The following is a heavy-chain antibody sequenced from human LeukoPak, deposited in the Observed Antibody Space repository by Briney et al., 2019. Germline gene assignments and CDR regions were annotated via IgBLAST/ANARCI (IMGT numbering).Heavy chain of an antibody. CDR1: GGSVNTGY. Sequence: PSETLSLTCIVSGGSVNTGYCSCIRQPAGKGLEWIGRIHSSGSTHYNPSLKSRATLSLDTSKNPFSLKLTSVTAADTAVYYCASGTDFFDYWGQGTLVTVSS. J-gene: IGHJ4*02. V-gene: IGHV4-4*07. CDR2: IHSSGST. CDR3: ASGTDFFDY. D-gene: IGHD6-13*01.